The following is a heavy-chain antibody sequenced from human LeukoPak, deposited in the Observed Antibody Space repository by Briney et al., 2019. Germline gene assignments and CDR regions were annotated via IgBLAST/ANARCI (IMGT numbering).Heavy chain of an antibody. CDR2: IYYSGST. Sequence: SETLSLTCTVSGDSIDGFYWSWIRQPPGKGLEWIGYIYYSGSTNYNPSLKSRVTISVDTSKNQFSLKLSSVTAADTAVYYCARDPLTGKGCFAPWGQEPLFTVSS. J-gene: IGHJ5*02. CDR1: GDSIDGFY. CDR3: ARDPLTGKGCFAP. V-gene: IGHV4-59*01. D-gene: IGHD3-9*01.